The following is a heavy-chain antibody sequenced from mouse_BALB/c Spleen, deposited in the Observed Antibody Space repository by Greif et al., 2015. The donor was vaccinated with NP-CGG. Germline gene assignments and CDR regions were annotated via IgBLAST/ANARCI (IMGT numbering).Heavy chain of an antibody. CDR1: GYTFTSYW. CDR2: IYPGDGDT. CDR3: ARPEGDY. J-gene: IGHJ4*01. Sequence: QVQLQQSGAELARPGASVKLSCKASGYTFTSYWMQWVKQRPGQGLEWIGAIYPGDGDTRYTQKFKGKATLTADKSSSTAYMQLSSLASEDSAVYYCARPEGDYWGQGTSVTVSS. V-gene: IGHV1-87*01.